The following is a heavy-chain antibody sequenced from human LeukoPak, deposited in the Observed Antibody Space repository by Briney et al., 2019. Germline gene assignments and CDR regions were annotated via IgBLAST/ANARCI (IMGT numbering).Heavy chain of an antibody. Sequence: SETLSLTCTVSGGSISSSSYYWGWIRQPPGKGREWIGSIYYSGSTYYNPSLKSRVTISVDTSKNQFSLKLSAVSAADTPVCYCARTHLAAAGRAAIDIWGQGTMVTVSS. CDR1: GGSISSSSYY. CDR3: ARTHLAAAGRAAIDI. V-gene: IGHV4-39*01. CDR2: IYYSGST. D-gene: IGHD6-13*01. J-gene: IGHJ3*02.